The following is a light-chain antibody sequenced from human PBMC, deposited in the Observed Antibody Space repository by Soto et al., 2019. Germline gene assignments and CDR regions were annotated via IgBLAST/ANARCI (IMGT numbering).Light chain of an antibody. V-gene: IGKV1-5*03. J-gene: IGKJ1*01. CDR1: RNIDSW. Sequence: DIRMTQSPSTLSASLGDRVTISCRASRNIDSWLAWYQQRPGGIPQLLIYSASNLQNGVPSRFSGSGSGTDFTLTIIGLQPDDFATYYCQEFHSSSRTFGQGTRVDMK. CDR3: QEFHSSSRT. CDR2: SAS.